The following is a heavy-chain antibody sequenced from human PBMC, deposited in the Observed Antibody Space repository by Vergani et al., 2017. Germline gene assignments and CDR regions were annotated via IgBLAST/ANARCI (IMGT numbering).Heavy chain of an antibody. Sequence: QVQLQESGPGLVKPSETLSLTCTVSGGSISSYYWSWIRQPPGKGLEWIGYIYYSGSTNYNPSLKSRVTISVDTSKNQFSLKLSPVTAADTAVYYCARGTVHSIAAAGIWLDPWGQGTLVTVSS. D-gene: IGHD6-13*01. CDR3: ARGTVHSIAAAGIWLDP. CDR1: GGSISSYY. J-gene: IGHJ5*02. CDR2: IYYSGST. V-gene: IGHV4-59*01.